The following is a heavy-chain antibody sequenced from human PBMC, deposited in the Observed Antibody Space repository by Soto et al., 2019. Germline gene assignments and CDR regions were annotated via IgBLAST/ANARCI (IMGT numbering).Heavy chain of an antibody. D-gene: IGHD6-13*01. CDR1: GYTFTSYG. J-gene: IGHJ4*02. V-gene: IGHV1-18*01. CDR3: AIDWAAAGPFDY. CDR2: ISAYNGNT. Sequence: QVQLVQSGAEVKKPGASVKVSCKASGYTFTSYGIRWVRQAPGQGLEWMGWISAYNGNTNYARKLQGRVTMTTDTSTSTAYLELRSLRPDDTAVYYCAIDWAAAGPFDYWGQGTLVTVSS.